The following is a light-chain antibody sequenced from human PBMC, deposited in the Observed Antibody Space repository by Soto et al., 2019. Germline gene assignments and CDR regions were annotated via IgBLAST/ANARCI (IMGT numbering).Light chain of an antibody. CDR3: HQYSASHT. CDR1: ESISSW. V-gene: IGKV1-5*03. Sequence: DIQMTQDPSTLSAAVGDRIIITCRARESISSWLAGYQKKPWKAQKLLIYKASTLESGVPSRFSASGTGTEFTLTISCRQPDDSATFFCHQYSASHTVGGGTKVEIK. CDR2: KAS. J-gene: IGKJ4*01.